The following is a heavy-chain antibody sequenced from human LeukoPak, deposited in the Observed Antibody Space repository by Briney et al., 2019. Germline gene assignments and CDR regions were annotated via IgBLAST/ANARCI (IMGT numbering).Heavy chain of an antibody. CDR2: IIPIFGTA. V-gene: IGHV1-69*05. J-gene: IGHJ6*03. Sequence: GSSVKVSCKASGGTFSSYAISWVRQAPGQGLEWMGGIIPIFGTANYAQKFQGRVTITTDESMSTAYMELSSLRSEDTAVYYCARGAAGGVDYYYMDVWGKGTTVTVSS. D-gene: IGHD6-25*01. CDR1: GGTFSSYA. CDR3: ARGAAGGVDYYYMDV.